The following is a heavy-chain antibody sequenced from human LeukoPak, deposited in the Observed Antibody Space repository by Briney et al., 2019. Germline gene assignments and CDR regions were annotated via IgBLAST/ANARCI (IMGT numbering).Heavy chain of an antibody. J-gene: IGHJ4*02. V-gene: IGHV3-74*01. D-gene: IGHD3-3*01. CDR2: INSDESST. Sequence: GGSLRLSCAASGFTFSSYWMHWVRQAPGKGLVWVSRINSDESSTSYADSVKGRFTISRDNSKNTLYLQMNSLRAEDTAVYYCAKDRLRYDFWSGYFDYWGQGTLVTVSS. CDR3: AKDRLRYDFWSGYFDY. CDR1: GFTFSSYW.